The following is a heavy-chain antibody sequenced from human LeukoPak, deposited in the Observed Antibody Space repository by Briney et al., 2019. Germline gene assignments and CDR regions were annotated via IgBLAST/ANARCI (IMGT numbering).Heavy chain of an antibody. D-gene: IGHD4-23*01. CDR3: ARDLKGPVNDVFDI. CDR2: SSSGGSTT. CDR1: GXTFRTYW. Sequence: TGGSLRLSWAASGXTFRTYWVHWVRQAPGKGLVWVSHSSSGGSTTSYADSVEGRFTISRDNAKNTLYLQMNSLRAEDTAVYYCARDLKGPVNDVFDIWGQGTMVTVSS. J-gene: IGHJ3*02. V-gene: IGHV3-74*01.